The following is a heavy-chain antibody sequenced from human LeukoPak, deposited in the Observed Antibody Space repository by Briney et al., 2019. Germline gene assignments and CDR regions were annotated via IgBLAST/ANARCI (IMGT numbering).Heavy chain of an antibody. CDR2: IGTAGDT. CDR3: VRQQTPHGNFDY. V-gene: IGHV3-13*01. CDR1: GFTFSSYA. J-gene: IGHJ4*02. D-gene: IGHD1-26*01. Sequence: GGSLRLSCATSGFTFSSYAMHWVRQATGKGLEWVSAIGTAGDTYYPGSVKGRFTISRENAKNSLSLQMNSLRAEDTAVYYCVRQQTPHGNFDYWGREPWSPSPQ.